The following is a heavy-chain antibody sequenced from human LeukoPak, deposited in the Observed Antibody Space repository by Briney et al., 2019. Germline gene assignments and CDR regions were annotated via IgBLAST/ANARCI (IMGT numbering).Heavy chain of an antibody. CDR3: AKLSKAGIAVAGRNY. CDR2: ISGSGGST. V-gene: IGHV3-23*01. CDR1: GFTFSSYA. Sequence: GGSLRLSCAASGFTFSSYAMSWVRQAPGKGLEWVSAISGSGGSTYYADSVKGRFTISRDNSKNTLYLQMNSLRAEDTAVYYCAKLSKAGIAVAGRNYWGQGTLVAVSS. J-gene: IGHJ4*02. D-gene: IGHD6-19*01.